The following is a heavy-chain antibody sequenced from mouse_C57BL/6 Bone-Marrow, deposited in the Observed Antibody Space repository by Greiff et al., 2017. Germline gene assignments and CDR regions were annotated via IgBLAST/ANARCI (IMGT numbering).Heavy chain of an antibody. CDR1: GYTFTSYW. CDR3: SSRAAYDYGSYWYFDV. J-gene: IGHJ1*03. Sequence: QVQLQQPGAELVRPGTSVKMSCKASGYTFTSYWIGWAKQRPGHGLEWIGDIYPCGSYTNYNEKFKGKATLTADKSSSTAYMQFSSLTSEDSAIXYCSSRAAYDYGSYWYFDVWGTGTTLTVSS. D-gene: IGHD1-1*01. CDR2: IYPCGSYT. V-gene: IGHV1-63*01.